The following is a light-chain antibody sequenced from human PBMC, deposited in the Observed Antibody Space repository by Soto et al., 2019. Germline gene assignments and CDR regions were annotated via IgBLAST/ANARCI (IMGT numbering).Light chain of an antibody. CDR3: QQYGSSPLT. V-gene: IGKV3-20*01. CDR1: QSVSNNY. Sequence: IAFTQSAFDISPFSWRTAHLFCRASQSVSNNYLAWYQQKPGQAPRLLIYGASSRATGIPDRFSGSGSGTDFTLTISRLEPEDFAVYYSQQYGSSPLTFGGGTKVDIK. CDR2: GAS. J-gene: IGKJ4*01.